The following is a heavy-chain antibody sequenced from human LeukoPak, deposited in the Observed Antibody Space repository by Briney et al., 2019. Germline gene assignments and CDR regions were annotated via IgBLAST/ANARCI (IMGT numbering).Heavy chain of an antibody. Sequence: GGSLRLSCAASGFTFSSYAMSWVRHAPGKGLEWVSAITGSGGSTYYADSVKGQFTISRDNSKNTLYLQMNSLRADDTAVYYCAKLYSTYQNYYYYYYMDVWGKGTTVTVSS. CDR3: AKLYSTYQNYYYYYYMDV. V-gene: IGHV3-23*01. J-gene: IGHJ6*03. CDR1: GFTFSSYA. CDR2: ITGSGGST. D-gene: IGHD6-13*01.